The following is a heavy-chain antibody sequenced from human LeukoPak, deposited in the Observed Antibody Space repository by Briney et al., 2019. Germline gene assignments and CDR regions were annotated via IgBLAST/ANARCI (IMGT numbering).Heavy chain of an antibody. CDR1: GGSISSYY. V-gene: IGHV4-59*01. CDR2: IYYSGST. D-gene: IGHD3-3*01. CDR3: ARDGQLTRGYDFWYFDY. J-gene: IGHJ4*02. Sequence: KPSETLSLTCTVSGGSISSYYWSWIRQPPGKGLEWIGYIYYSGSTNYNSSLKSRVTISLDTSKNQFSLKLTSVTAADTAVYYCARDGQLTRGYDFWYFDYWGQGTLVTVSS.